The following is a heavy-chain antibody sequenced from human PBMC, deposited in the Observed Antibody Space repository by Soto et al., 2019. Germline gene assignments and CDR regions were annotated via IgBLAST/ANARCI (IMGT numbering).Heavy chain of an antibody. CDR3: ARQDCSGGSCYLLLGWFDP. V-gene: IGHV5-51*01. D-gene: IGHD2-15*01. Sequence: GESLKISCKGSGYSFTSYWIGWVRQMPGKGLEWMGIIYPGDSDTRYSPSFQGQVTISADKSISTAYLQWSSLKASDTAMYYCARQDCSGGSCYLLLGWFDPWGQGTLVTVSS. J-gene: IGHJ5*02. CDR2: IYPGDSDT. CDR1: GYSFTSYW.